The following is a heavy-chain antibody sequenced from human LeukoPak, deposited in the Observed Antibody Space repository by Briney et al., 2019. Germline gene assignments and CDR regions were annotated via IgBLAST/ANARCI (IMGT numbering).Heavy chain of an antibody. Sequence: SVKVSCKASGGTFSSYAISWVRQAPGQGLEWMGGIIPIFGTANYAQKFQGRVTITADESTSTAYMELSSLRSEDTAVYYCATVHPYYYDSSGYGNWFDPWGQGTLVTVSS. CDR1: GGTFSSYA. V-gene: IGHV1-69*13. J-gene: IGHJ5*02. CDR2: IIPIFGTA. D-gene: IGHD3-22*01. CDR3: ATVHPYYYDSSGYGNWFDP.